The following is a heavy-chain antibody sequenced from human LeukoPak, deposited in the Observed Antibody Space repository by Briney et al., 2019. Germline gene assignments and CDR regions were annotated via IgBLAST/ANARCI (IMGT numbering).Heavy chain of an antibody. CDR2: IYTSGST. D-gene: IGHD5-18*01. Sequence: SETLSLTCTVSGGSISSYYWSWIRQPAGKGLEWIGRIYTSGSTNYNPSLKSRVTMSVDTSKNQFSLKLSSVTAADPAVYYCAGSRSGYSPSFDPWGQGTLVTVSS. CDR1: GGSISSYY. CDR3: AGSRSGYSPSFDP. V-gene: IGHV4-4*07. J-gene: IGHJ5*02.